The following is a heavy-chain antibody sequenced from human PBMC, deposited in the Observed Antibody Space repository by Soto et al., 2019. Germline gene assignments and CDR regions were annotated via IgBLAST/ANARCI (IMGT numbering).Heavy chain of an antibody. CDR3: AKETNAYEINF. CDR1: GFIFSGYA. J-gene: IGHJ4*02. V-gene: IGHV3-30-3*01. D-gene: IGHD3-9*01. Sequence: QVQLVESGGGVVQPGRSLRLSCAASGFIFSGYAMHWVRKAPGRGLEWVAVISYDGNTQYYADSVKGRFTVSRDNSNNMLYVQMNNLRAEDTAMYYCAKETNAYEINFWGQGTLVTVSS. CDR2: ISYDGNTQ.